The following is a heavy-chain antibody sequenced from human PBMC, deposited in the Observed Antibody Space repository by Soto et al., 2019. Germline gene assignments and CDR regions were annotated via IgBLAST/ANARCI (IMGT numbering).Heavy chain of an antibody. CDR1: GYSFTTYG. J-gene: IGHJ6*02. V-gene: IGHV1-18*01. CDR2: ISAYNGNT. Sequence: QVQLVQSGGEVKKPGASVKVSCKTSGYSFTTYGISWVRQAPGQGLEWMGWISAYNGNTNYAQKLQGRVTMTTDTSTSPAYMELRSLRSDDTAVYYCAREGPVPYYYYGMDVWGQGSTVTVSS. CDR3: AREGPVPYYYYGMDV.